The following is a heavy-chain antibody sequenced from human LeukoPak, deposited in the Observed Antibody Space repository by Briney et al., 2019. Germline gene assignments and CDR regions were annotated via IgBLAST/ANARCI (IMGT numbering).Heavy chain of an antibody. V-gene: IGHV4-59*01. D-gene: IGHD5-12*01. CDR3: ARLSGHDWESFYDY. CDR2: IYYSGST. J-gene: IGHJ4*02. Sequence: SETLSLTCTVSGGSISSYYWSWIRQPPGKGLELIGYIYYSGSTNYNPSLKSRVTISVDTSKNQFSLKLSSVTAADTAVYYCARLSGHDWESFYDYWGQGTLVTVSS. CDR1: GGSISSYY.